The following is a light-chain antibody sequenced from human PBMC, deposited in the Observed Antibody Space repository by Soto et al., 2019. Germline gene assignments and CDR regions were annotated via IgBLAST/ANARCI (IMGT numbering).Light chain of an antibody. CDR3: LQDYNYPRT. CDR2: KAS. V-gene: IGKV1-5*03. CDR1: QTISSW. J-gene: IGKJ1*01. Sequence: DIQMTQSPSTLSGSGGDRVTITCRASQTISSWLAWYQQKPGKAPKLLIYKASTLKSGVPSRFSGSGSGTDFTLTISSLQPEDFATYYCLQDYNYPRTFGQGTKVDNK.